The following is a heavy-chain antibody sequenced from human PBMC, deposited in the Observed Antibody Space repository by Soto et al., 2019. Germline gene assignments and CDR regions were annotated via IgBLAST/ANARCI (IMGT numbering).Heavy chain of an antibody. Sequence: QVQLVQSGAEVRKPGASVRVSCKASGYTFTSYAMHWVRQAPGQRLEWMGWINAGNGNTKYSQKFQGRVTITRDTSASTAYMDRSSLISEDTAVYDCSRDRTTMIRGVINDLDYWGQGTLVTVSS. CDR1: GYTFTSYA. D-gene: IGHD3-10*01. V-gene: IGHV1-3*01. J-gene: IGHJ4*02. CDR3: SRDRTTMIRGVINDLDY. CDR2: INAGNGNT.